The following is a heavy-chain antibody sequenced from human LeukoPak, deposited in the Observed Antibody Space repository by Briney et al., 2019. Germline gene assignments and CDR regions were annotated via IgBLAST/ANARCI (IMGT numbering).Heavy chain of an antibody. J-gene: IGHJ4*02. V-gene: IGHV3-48*04. CDR1: GFTFNTYN. CDR3: ARGPTVSIGDCSSSSCQADY. CDR2: ISSLSSTI. Sequence: GGSLRLSCAASGFTFNTYNMNWVRQAPGKGLEWVSYISSLSSTIYYADSVKGRFTISRDNAKNSLYLQMNNLRAEDTAVYYCARGPTVSIGDCSSSSCQADYWGQGTLVTVSS. D-gene: IGHD2-2*01.